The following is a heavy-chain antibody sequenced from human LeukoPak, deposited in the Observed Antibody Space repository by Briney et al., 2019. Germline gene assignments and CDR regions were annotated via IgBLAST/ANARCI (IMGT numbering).Heavy chain of an antibody. CDR1: GYTFTNYY. CDR2: FNPSGGRT. Sequence: ASVKVSCKASGYTFTNYYIHWVRQAPGQGLEWMGIFNPSGGRTSYAQKFQGRVTMTRDTSTTTVYMDLTGLRSEDTAVYYCARGQYYYDSSGYHDAFDIWGQGTMVTVSS. CDR3: ARGQYYYDSSGYHDAFDI. D-gene: IGHD3-22*01. J-gene: IGHJ3*02. V-gene: IGHV1-46*01.